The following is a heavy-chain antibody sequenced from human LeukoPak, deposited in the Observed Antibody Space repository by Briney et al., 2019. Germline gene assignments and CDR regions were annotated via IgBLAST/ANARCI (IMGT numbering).Heavy chain of an antibody. Sequence: PGGSLRLSCAASGFTFGNYWMHWVRQVPGKGLVWVSRINSDGRTTNYADSVKGRFTISRDNAKNTLYLQMKSLRAEDTAVYYCAKGYTYGYAFDFWGQGTMVTVSS. J-gene: IGHJ3*01. CDR1: GFTFGNYW. D-gene: IGHD5-18*01. V-gene: IGHV3-74*01. CDR2: INSDGRTT. CDR3: AKGYTYGYAFDF.